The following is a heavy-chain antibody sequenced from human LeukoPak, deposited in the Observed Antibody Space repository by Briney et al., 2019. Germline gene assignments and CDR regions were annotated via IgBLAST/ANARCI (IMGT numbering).Heavy chain of an antibody. CDR3: ARLLRLRYFDWLPRDYMGV. CDR1: GGSFSGYY. J-gene: IGHJ6*03. V-gene: IGHV4-34*01. Sequence: SETLSLTCAVYGGSFSGYYWSWIRQPPGKGLEWIGEINHSGSTNYNPSLKSRVTISVDTSKNQFSLKLSSVTAADTAVYYCARLLRLRYFDWLPRDYMGVWGKGTTVTISS. D-gene: IGHD3-9*01. CDR2: INHSGST.